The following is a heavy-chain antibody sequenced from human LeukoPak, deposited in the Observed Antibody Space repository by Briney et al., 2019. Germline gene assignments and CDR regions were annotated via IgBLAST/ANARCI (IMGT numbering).Heavy chain of an antibody. CDR2: INHSGST. Sequence: SETLSLTCAVYGGSFSGYYWSWIRQPPGKGLGWIGEINHSGSTNYNPSLKSRVTISVDTSKNQFSLKLSSVTAADTAVYYCARGGPYYDYVWGSYLPATDYWGQGTLVTVSS. J-gene: IGHJ4*02. CDR1: GGSFSGYY. V-gene: IGHV4-34*01. D-gene: IGHD3-16*02. CDR3: ARGGPYYDYVWGSYLPATDY.